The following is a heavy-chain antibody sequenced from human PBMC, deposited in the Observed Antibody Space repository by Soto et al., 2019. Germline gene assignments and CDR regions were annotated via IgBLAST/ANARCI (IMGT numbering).Heavy chain of an antibody. CDR2: ISGSGGST. CDR1: GFTFSSYA. CDR3: AKDGGYSSGWYDYYYYMDV. J-gene: IGHJ6*03. Sequence: GGSLRLSCAASGFTFSSYAMGWVRQAPGKGLEWVSAISGSGGSTYYADSVKGRFTISRDNSKNTLYLQMNSLRAEDTAVYYCAKDGGYSSGWYDYYYYMDVWGKGTTVTVSS. V-gene: IGHV3-23*01. D-gene: IGHD6-19*01.